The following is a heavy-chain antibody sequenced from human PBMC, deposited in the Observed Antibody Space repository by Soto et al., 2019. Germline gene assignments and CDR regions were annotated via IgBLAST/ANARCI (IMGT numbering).Heavy chain of an antibody. D-gene: IGHD3-10*01. V-gene: IGHV3-11*06. CDR1: GFSFSDSY. CDR2: ISGTSGYT. Sequence: QVQLVESGGGLVKPGGSLRLSCAASGFSFSDSYMSWVPQAPGKGLEWVSDISGTSGYTGYADSVKGRFTISRDNAKNSLYLQMNSLRVEDTAVYYCARDRGGYGPPDVWGQGTTVTVSS. CDR3: ARDRGGYGPPDV. J-gene: IGHJ6*02.